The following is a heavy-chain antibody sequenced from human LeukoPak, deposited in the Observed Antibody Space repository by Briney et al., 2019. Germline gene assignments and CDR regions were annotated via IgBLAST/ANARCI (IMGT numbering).Heavy chain of an antibody. Sequence: ASVKVSCKASGYTFTGYYMHWVRQAPGQGPEWMGWINPNSGGTNYAQKFQGRVTMTRDTSISTAYMELSRLRSDDTAVYYCASFRFLEWFPWYWGQGTLVTVSS. J-gene: IGHJ4*02. CDR3: ASFRFLEWFPWY. CDR2: INPNSGGT. D-gene: IGHD3-3*01. CDR1: GYTFTGYY. V-gene: IGHV1-2*02.